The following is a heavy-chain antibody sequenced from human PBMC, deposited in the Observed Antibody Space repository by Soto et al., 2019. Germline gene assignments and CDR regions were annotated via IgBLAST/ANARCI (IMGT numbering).Heavy chain of an antibody. CDR2: INHSGST. J-gene: IGHJ6*03. Sequence: SETLSLTCAVYGGSFSGYYWSWIRQPPWKGLEWIGEINHSGSTNYNPSLKSRVTISVDTSKNQFSLKLSSVTAADTAVYYCAKSTMVRGVIQHYYYYYYMDVWGKGTTVTVSS. CDR3: AKSTMVRGVIQHYYYYYYMDV. CDR1: GGSFSGYY. D-gene: IGHD3-10*01. V-gene: IGHV4-34*01.